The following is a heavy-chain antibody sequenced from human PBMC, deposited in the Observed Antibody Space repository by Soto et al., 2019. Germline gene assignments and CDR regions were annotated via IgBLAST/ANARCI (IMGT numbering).Heavy chain of an antibody. J-gene: IGHJ4*02. V-gene: IGHV3-23*01. CDR2: ISGSGGSI. Sequence: GGSLRLSCAASGFTFSSYAMKWVRQAPGKGLEWVSAISGSGGSIYYADSVKGRFTISRDNSKNMLFLQMNSLRAEDTAVYYCSKTTTARIAVAPRGLFDYWGQGTLVTVSS. CDR1: GFTFSSYA. D-gene: IGHD6-19*01. CDR3: SKTTTARIAVAPRGLFDY.